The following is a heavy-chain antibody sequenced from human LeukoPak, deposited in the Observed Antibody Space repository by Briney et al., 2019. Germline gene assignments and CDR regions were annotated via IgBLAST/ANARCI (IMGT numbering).Heavy chain of an antibody. CDR2: IYTSGST. D-gene: IGHD1-26*01. CDR1: GGSISSYY. V-gene: IGHV4-4*07. J-gene: IGHJ6*03. CDR3: ARDSRYPVGATYYYYTDV. Sequence: SETLSLTCTVSGGSISSYYWSWIRQPAGKGLEWIGRIYTSGSTNYNPSLKSRVTMSVDTSKNQFSLKLSSVTAADTAVYYCARDSRYPVGATYYYYTDVWGKGTTVTVSS.